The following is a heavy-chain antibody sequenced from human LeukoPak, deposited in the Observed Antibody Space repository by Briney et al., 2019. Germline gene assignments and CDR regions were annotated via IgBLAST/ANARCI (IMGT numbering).Heavy chain of an antibody. CDR1: GYSFTSYW. Sequence: GESLKISCKGSGYSFTSYWISWVCQMPGKGLEWMGRIDPSDSYTNYSPSFQGHVTISADKSISTAYLQWSSLKASDTAMYYCARQEYCSGGSCSWFDPWGQGTLVTVSS. V-gene: IGHV5-10-1*01. CDR3: ARQEYCSGGSCSWFDP. J-gene: IGHJ5*02. CDR2: IDPSDSYT. D-gene: IGHD2-15*01.